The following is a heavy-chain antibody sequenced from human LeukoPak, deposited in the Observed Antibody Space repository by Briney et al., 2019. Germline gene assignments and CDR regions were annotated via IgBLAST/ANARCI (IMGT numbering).Heavy chain of an antibody. CDR2: ISSSSSYI. CDR1: GFTFSRYS. CDR3: ARDGGRMDV. J-gene: IGHJ6*02. V-gene: IGHV3-21*01. D-gene: IGHD6-25*01. Sequence: TGGSLRLSCAPSGFTFSRYSMNWVRQATGKGLEWVSTISSSSSYIYYADSVKGRFTMSRDNAKNSLYLQMNSLRAEDTAVYYCARDGGRMDVWGQGTTVTVSS.